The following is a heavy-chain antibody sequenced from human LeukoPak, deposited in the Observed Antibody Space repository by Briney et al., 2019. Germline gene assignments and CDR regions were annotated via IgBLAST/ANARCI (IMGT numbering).Heavy chain of an antibody. CDR3: ARGGYSYGYQRGFFDY. Sequence: SGGSLRLSCAASGFTFDDYGMSWVRQAPGKGLKWVSGINWNGDSADYADSVKGRFTISRDNAKNSLYLQMNSLRAEDTALYYCARGGYSYGYQRGFFDYWGQGTLVTVSS. J-gene: IGHJ4*02. CDR2: INWNGDSA. D-gene: IGHD5-18*01. CDR1: GFTFDDYG. V-gene: IGHV3-20*04.